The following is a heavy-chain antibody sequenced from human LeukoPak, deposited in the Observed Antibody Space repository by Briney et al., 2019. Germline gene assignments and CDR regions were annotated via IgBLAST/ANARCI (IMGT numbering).Heavy chain of an antibody. CDR2: IIRNGGTT. CDR1: GFTFDDYG. V-gene: IGHV3-20*04. J-gene: IGHJ4*02. D-gene: IGHD3-10*01. Sequence: RTGGSLRLSCAASGFTFDDYGMSWVRQAPRKGLEWVSGIIRNGGTTGYADSVKGRFTISRDNAKNSLYLQMNSLRAEDTALYYCVRGFRGGPFDYWGQGTLVTVSS. CDR3: VRGFRGGPFDY.